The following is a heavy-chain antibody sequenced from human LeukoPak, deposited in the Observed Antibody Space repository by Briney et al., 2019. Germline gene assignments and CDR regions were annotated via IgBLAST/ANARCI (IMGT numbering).Heavy chain of an antibody. CDR1: GFSFSNYW. Sequence: GGSLRPSCAASGFSFSNYWMSWVRHAPGKGREWVANIMFIVRDTFYVDSVKGRFTISRDNAKNLLYLQMISLRAEDTAVYYCASAGVPREWIAAPFDPWGQGTMVTVSS. V-gene: IGHV3-7*01. D-gene: IGHD6-13*01. J-gene: IGHJ5*02. CDR3: ASAGVPREWIAAPFDP. CDR2: IMFIVRDT.